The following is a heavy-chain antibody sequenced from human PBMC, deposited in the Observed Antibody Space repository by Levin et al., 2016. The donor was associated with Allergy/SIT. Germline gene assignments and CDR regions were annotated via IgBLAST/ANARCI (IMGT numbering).Heavy chain of an antibody. CDR2: ISSGGGTI. D-gene: IGHD6-13*01. Sequence: VRQAPGKGLEWVSYISSGGGTIYYADSVRGRFTISRDNAKNSLYLQMNSLRAEDTAVYYCARGRHSSSNNLFDPWGQGTLVTVSS. CDR3: ARGRHSSSNNLFDP. V-gene: IGHV3-48*01. J-gene: IGHJ5*02.